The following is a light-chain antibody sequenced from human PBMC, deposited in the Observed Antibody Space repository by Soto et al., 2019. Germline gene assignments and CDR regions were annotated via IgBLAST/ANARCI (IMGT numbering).Light chain of an antibody. Sequence: EIVLTQSPGTLSTSPGDRATLTCRASEGVASNFLAWYQQIPGQAPRLIIYGASNSATGMPYKFSGSGSGADFTLSISRLEPEDFAVYYCQQAGSSPWTFGQGTKVQI. CDR3: QQAGSSPWT. J-gene: IGKJ1*01. CDR1: EGVASNF. V-gene: IGKV3-20*01. CDR2: GAS.